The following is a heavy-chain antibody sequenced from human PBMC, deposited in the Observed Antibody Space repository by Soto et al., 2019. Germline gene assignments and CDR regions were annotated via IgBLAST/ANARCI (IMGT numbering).Heavy chain of an antibody. CDR2: IYYIGST. J-gene: IGHJ4*02. D-gene: IGHD2-15*01. V-gene: IGHV4-31*03. CDR3: ARVWSGNSPYFDY. Sequence: SETLSLTCTVSGGSISSGGYYWSWIRQHPGKGLEWIGHIYYIGSTYYNPSLKSRVTISVDTSKNQFSLKLSSVTAADTAAYYCARVWSGNSPYFDYWGQGTLVTVSS. CDR1: GGSISSGGYY.